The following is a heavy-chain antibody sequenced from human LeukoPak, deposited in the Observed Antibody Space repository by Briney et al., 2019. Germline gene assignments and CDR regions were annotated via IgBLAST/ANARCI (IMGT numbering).Heavy chain of an antibody. CDR2: IIPIFGTA. CDR3: ARDAIAAVYDAFDI. CDR1: GGTFSSYA. Sequence: ASVKVSCKASGGTFSSYAISWVRQAPGQGLEWMGRIIPIFGTANYAQKFQGRVTITTDESTSTAYTELSSLRSEDTAVYYCARDAIAAVYDAFDIWGQGTMVTVSS. D-gene: IGHD6-13*01. V-gene: IGHV1-69*05. J-gene: IGHJ3*02.